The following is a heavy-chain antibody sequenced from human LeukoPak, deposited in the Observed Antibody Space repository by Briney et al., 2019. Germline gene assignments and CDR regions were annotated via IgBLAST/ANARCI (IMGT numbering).Heavy chain of an antibody. CDR3: AREGSTMVRGIITHPDF. Sequence: SETLSLTCTVSGASISNYYWSWIRQPAGKGLEWIGRIYTSVSSNYSPSLKSRVTMSVDTSKNQFSLKLSSVTAADTAVYYCAREGSTMVRGIITHPDFWGQGTLVVVSS. CDR1: GASISNYY. CDR2: IYTSVSS. V-gene: IGHV4-4*07. D-gene: IGHD3-10*01. J-gene: IGHJ4*02.